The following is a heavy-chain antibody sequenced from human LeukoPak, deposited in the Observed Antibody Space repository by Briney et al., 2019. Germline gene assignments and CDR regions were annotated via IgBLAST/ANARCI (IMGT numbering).Heavy chain of an antibody. V-gene: IGHV4-4*07. CDR1: GGSISRYY. J-gene: IGHJ5*02. Sequence: PSETLSLTCTVSGGSISRYYWSWIRQPAGKGLEWIGRIHSDGTITYNPSLQSRLTMSIDTSKNQFSLKLSFVTAADTAVYYCARDSGTTGEVKFDPWGQGTLVTVSS. D-gene: IGHD4-17*01. CDR3: ARDSGTTGEVKFDP. CDR2: IHSDGTI.